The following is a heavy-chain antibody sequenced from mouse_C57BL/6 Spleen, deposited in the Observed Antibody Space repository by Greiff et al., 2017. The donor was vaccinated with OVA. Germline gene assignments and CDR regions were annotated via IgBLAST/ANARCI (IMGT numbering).Heavy chain of an antibody. D-gene: IGHD2-4*01. CDR2: IDPENGDT. V-gene: IGHV14-4*01. J-gene: IGHJ3*01. CDR3: TTGDYDVAY. CDR1: GFNIKDDY. Sequence: EVKVEESGAELVRPGASVKLSCTASGFNIKDDYMHWVKQRPEQGLEWIGWIDPENGDTEYASKFQGKATITADTSSNTAYLQLSSLTSEDTAVYYCTTGDYDVAYWGQGTLVTVSA.